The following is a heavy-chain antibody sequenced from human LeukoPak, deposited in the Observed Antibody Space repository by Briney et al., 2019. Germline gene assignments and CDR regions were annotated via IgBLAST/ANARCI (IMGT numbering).Heavy chain of an antibody. J-gene: IGHJ3*02. D-gene: IGHD1-26*01. CDR3: ARDREEYSGSQPDAFDI. Sequence: PGGSLRLSCAASGFTFSSYAMSWVRQAPGKGLEWVSAISGSGGSTYYADSVKGRFTISRDNSKNTLYLQMNSLRAEDTAVYYCARDREEYSGSQPDAFDIWGQGTMVTVSS. V-gene: IGHV3-23*01. CDR2: ISGSGGST. CDR1: GFTFSSYA.